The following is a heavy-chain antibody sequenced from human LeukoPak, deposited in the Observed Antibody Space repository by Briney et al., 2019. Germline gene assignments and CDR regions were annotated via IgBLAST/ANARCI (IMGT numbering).Heavy chain of an antibody. D-gene: IGHD5-18*01. CDR2: IYYSGRT. V-gene: IGHV4-59*01. J-gene: IGHJ6*03. Sequence: SETLSLTCTVSGGSISSYFWSWIRQSPGKGLEWIGYIYYSGRTNYNPSLKSRVTISVDTSKNQFSLKLSSVTAADTAVYYCARAGRGYIYGFVPSELDYYYYYMDVWGKGTTVTVSS. CDR3: ARAGRGYIYGFVPSELDYYYYYMDV. CDR1: GGSISSYF.